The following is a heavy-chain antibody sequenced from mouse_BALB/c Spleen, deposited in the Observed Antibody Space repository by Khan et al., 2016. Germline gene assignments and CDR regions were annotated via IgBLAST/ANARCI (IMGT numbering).Heavy chain of an antibody. D-gene: IGHD1-1*02. V-gene: IGHV1-15*01. CDR2: IHPGSGGT. CDR3: TARRNYGGYDIEMDY. J-gene: IGHJ4*01. CDR1: GYTFTDYE. Sequence: QVQLKESGAELVRPGASVKLSCKASGYTFTDYEMHWVKQTPGHGLEWIGVIHPGSGGTVYSPYFKGKATPTADKTSSIAYMDFSSLTAEDSAVTYCTARRNYGGYDIEMDYWGQGSSVTVAS.